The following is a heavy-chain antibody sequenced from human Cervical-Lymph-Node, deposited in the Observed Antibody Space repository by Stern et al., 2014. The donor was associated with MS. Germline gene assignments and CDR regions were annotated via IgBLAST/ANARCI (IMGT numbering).Heavy chain of an antibody. CDR1: GFTFSSYG. CDR3: ARDGVAARHGFDY. J-gene: IGHJ4*02. Sequence: VQLVQSGGGVVQPGRSLRLSCAASGFTFSSYGMHWVRQAPGKGLEWVAVIWYDGSNKYYADSVKGRFTISRDNSKNTLYLQMNSLRAEDTAVYYCARDGVAARHGFDYWGQGTLVTVSS. V-gene: IGHV3-33*01. D-gene: IGHD6-6*01. CDR2: IWYDGSNK.